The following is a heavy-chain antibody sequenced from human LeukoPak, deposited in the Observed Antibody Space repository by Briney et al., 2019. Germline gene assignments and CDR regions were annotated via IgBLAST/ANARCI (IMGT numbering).Heavy chain of an antibody. CDR1: GGSISSSNW. CDR3: ARGARVQLSPVFDWYFDL. V-gene: IGHV4-4*02. Sequence: SGTLSLTCAVSGGSISSSNWWSWVRQPPGKGLEWIGEIYHSGSTNYNPSLKSRVTISVDKSKNQFSLKLSSVTAADTAVYYCARGARVQLSPVFDWYFDLWGRGTLVTVSS. D-gene: IGHD5-18*01. CDR2: IYHSGST. J-gene: IGHJ2*01.